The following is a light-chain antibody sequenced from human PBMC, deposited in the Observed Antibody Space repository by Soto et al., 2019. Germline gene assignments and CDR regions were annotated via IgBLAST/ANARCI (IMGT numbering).Light chain of an antibody. CDR2: GAS. V-gene: IGKV3-15*01. J-gene: IGKJ1*01. Sequence: ETGLAHTRATQSWSGGECSTLWSRANQSVSSYLAWYQQKPGQAPRLLIYGASTRATDIPARFSGSGSGTEFTLTIGSLQSEDFAEYHCQQYNNWPQTFGQGTKVDIK. CDR1: QSVSSY. CDR3: QQYNNWPQT.